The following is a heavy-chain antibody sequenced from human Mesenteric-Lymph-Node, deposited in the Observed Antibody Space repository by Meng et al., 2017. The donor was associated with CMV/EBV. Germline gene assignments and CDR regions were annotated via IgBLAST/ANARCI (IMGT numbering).Heavy chain of an antibody. CDR2: IHHSGST. CDR3: ARVQVYLNYYDILTGSPWYFDL. J-gene: IGHJ2*01. Sequence: DWWIWVRQHPGKGLEWIGEIHHSGSTYYNPSLKSRITMSVDTSKNQFSLKLSSVTAADTAVYYCARVQVYLNYYDILTGSPWYFDLWGRGTLVTVSS. CDR1: DW. D-gene: IGHD3-9*01. V-gene: IGHV4-55*08.